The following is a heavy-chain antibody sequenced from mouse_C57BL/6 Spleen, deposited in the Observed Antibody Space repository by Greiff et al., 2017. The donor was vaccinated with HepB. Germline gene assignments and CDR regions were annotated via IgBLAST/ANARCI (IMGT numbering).Heavy chain of an antibody. J-gene: IGHJ3*01. Sequence: QVQLQQPGTELVKPGASVKLSCKASGYTFTSYWMHWVKQRPGQGLEWIGNINTSNGGTNYNEKFKSKATLTVDKSSSTAYMQLSSLTSADSSVYYCASGRVTGTFAYWGQGTLVTVSA. CDR1: GYTFTSYW. CDR3: ASGRVTGTFAY. CDR2: INTSNGGT. D-gene: IGHD4-1*01. V-gene: IGHV1-53*01.